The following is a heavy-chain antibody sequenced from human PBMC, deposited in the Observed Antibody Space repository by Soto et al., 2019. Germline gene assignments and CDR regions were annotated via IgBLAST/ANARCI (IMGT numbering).Heavy chain of an antibody. Sequence: LCGGSISSGGYYWSWIRQHPGKGLEWIGYIYYSGSTYYNPSLKSRVTISVDTSKNQFSLKLSSVTAADTAVYYCAREQTYCSSTSCYTGTLDYWGQGTLVTVSS. CDR3: AREQTYCSSTSCYTGTLDY. D-gene: IGHD2-2*02. V-gene: IGHV4-31*02. J-gene: IGHJ4*02. CDR2: IYYSGST. CDR1: GGSISSGGYY.